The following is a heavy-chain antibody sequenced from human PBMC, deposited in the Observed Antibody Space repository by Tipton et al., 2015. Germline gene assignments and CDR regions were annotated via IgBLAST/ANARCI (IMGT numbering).Heavy chain of an antibody. D-gene: IGHD5-24*01. J-gene: IGHJ6*02. CDR1: GVSVNSYY. CDR3: ARDLEHGMDV. Sequence: TLSLTCTVSGVSVNSYYWGWIRQTPGKGLEWIGYISQRDGTNYNPSLKSRVTISTDTSKNQFFLNLTSVTAADTAVYFCARDLEHGMDVWGQGTTVTVS. CDR2: ISQRDGT. V-gene: IGHV4-59*02.